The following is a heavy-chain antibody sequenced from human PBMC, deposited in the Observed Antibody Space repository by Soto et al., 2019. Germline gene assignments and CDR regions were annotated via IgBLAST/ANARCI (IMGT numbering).Heavy chain of an antibody. CDR3: AKDHTVVIRDAFDI. CDR2: ISWTGGPI. Sequence: EVQLVESGGGLVQPGRSLRLSCAASGFNFNDYGMHWVRQVPGKGLEWVSGISWTGGPIGYSDSVKGRFTISRDNAKNSLYLQMNSLRAEDTALYYCAKDHTVVIRDAFDIWGQGTMVNVSS. J-gene: IGHJ3*02. V-gene: IGHV3-9*01. CDR1: GFNFNDYG. D-gene: IGHD3-22*01.